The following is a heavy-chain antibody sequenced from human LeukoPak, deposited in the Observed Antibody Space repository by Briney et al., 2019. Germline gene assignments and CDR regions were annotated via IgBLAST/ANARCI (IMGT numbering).Heavy chain of an antibody. CDR3: ARGYSSSWWDFDY. J-gene: IGHJ4*02. V-gene: IGHV3-53*01. D-gene: IGHD6-13*01. CDR2: IYSGGST. CDR1: GFTVSSNY. Sequence: GGSLRLSCVASGFTVSSNYMSWVRQAPGKGLEWVSVIYSGGSTYYADSVKGRFTISRDNSKNTLYLQMNSLRAEDTAVYYCARGYSSSWWDFDYWGQGTLVTVSS.